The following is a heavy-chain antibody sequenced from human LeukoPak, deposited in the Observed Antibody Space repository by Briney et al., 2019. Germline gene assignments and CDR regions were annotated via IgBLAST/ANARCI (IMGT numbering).Heavy chain of an antibody. D-gene: IGHD2-15*01. V-gene: IGHV1-2*02. Sequence: ASVKVSCKASGYTFTGYYMHWVRQAPGQGLEWMGWINPNSGGTNYAQKFQGRVTMTRDTSISTAYMELSRLRSDDTAVYYCARGRVYCSGGSCYFFRFDPWGQGTLVTVSS. CDR2: INPNSGGT. CDR3: ARGRVYCSGGSCYFFRFDP. CDR1: GYTFTGYY. J-gene: IGHJ5*02.